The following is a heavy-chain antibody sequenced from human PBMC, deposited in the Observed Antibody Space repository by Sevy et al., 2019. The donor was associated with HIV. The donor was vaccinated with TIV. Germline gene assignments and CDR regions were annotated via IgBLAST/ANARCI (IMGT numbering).Heavy chain of an antibody. V-gene: IGHV4-30-4*01. CDR1: GGSIISGDYY. J-gene: IGHJ6*02. CDR3: ARDEGDYGDKSYYYGMDV. Sequence: SETLSLTCSVSGGSIISGDYYLSWVRQPPGRGLEWIGYIHYTGSTDYNPSLESRVTISVDTSKNQFSLKLTSVTAADTAVYYCARDEGDYGDKSYYYGMDVLGRGTTVTVSS. CDR2: IHYTGST. D-gene: IGHD4-17*01.